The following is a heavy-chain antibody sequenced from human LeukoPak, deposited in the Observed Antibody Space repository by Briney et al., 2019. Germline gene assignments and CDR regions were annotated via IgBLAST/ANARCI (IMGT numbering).Heavy chain of an antibody. J-gene: IGHJ4*02. CDR1: GYSFTSYW. V-gene: IGHV5-51*01. CDR2: IYPGDSET. CDR3: ARFRGNDWNIYYFDY. D-gene: IGHD1-1*01. Sequence: KFGESLKISCKGSGYSFTSYWIGWVRQMPGKGLEWMGIIYPGDSETRYSPSFQGQVTISADKSISTAYLQWSGLKASDTAMYYCARFRGNDWNIYYFDYWGQGTLVTVS.